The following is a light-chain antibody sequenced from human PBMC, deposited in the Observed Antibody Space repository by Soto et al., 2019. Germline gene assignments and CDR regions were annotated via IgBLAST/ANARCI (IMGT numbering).Light chain of an antibody. CDR3: SSYRSSSTYVV. J-gene: IGLJ2*01. CDR2: DVS. V-gene: IGLV2-14*01. CDR1: SSDVGGYNY. Sequence: QSALTQPASVSGSPGQSITISCTGTSSDVGGYNYASWYQQHPGNAPKLMIYDVSNRPSGVSNRFSGSKSGNTASLTISGLQAEDEADYYCSSYRSSSTYVVFGGGTKLTVL.